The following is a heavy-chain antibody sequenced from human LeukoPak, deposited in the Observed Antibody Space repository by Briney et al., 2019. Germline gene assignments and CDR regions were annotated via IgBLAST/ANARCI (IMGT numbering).Heavy chain of an antibody. D-gene: IGHD2-21*02. V-gene: IGHV3-64*02. J-gene: IGHJ4*02. Sequence: GGSLRLSCAASGFTFSSYSMHWVRQAPGKGLEYVSAINDRGGRTYYAESVEGRFTISRDNSKNTMYLQMGSLRVDDMAVYYCARVGDNHFFDYWGQGTLVTASS. CDR1: GFTFSSYS. CDR3: ARVGDNHFFDY. CDR2: INDRGGRT.